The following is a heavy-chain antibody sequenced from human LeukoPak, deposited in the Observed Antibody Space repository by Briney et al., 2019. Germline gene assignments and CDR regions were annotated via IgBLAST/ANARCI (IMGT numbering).Heavy chain of an antibody. CDR1: GYTFTSYD. D-gene: IGHD2-2*01. J-gene: IGHJ3*02. CDR3: ARDVCSSTSCYGKDAFDI. CDR2: MNPNSGNT. V-gene: IGHV1-8*01. Sequence: ASVKVSCKASGYTFTSYDINWVRQATGQGLEWMGWMNPNSGNTGYAQKFQGRVTMTRNTSISTAYMELSSLRSEGTAVYYCARDVCSSTSCYGKDAFDIWGQGTMVTVSS.